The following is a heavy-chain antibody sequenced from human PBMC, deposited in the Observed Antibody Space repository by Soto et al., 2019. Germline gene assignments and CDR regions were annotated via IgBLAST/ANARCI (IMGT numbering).Heavy chain of an antibody. CDR1: GFTFSSYE. V-gene: IGHV3-48*03. D-gene: IGHD3-3*01. J-gene: IGHJ6*02. CDR3: ARRGFGVVSTYYYYYGMDV. CDR2: ISSSGSTI. Sequence: EVQLVESGGGLVQPGGSLRLSCAASGFTFSSYEMNWVRQAPGKGLEWVSYISSSGSTIYYADSVKGRFTISRDNAKNSLYLQMNSLRAEDTAVYYCARRGFGVVSTYYYYYGMDVWGQGTTVTVSS.